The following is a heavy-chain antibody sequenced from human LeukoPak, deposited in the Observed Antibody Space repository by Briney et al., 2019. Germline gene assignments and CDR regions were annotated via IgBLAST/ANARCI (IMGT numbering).Heavy chain of an antibody. CDR1: GGSISSGDYY. J-gene: IGHJ5*02. Sequence: SETLSLTCTVSGGSISSGDYYWSWIRQPPGKGLEWIGYIYYSGSTYYNPSLKSRVTFSVDTSKNQFSLKLTSVTAVDTAVYYCARDGGSNKFDPWGQGTLVTVSS. CDR2: IYYSGST. CDR3: ARDGGSNKFDP. V-gene: IGHV4-30-4*08. D-gene: IGHD1-26*01.